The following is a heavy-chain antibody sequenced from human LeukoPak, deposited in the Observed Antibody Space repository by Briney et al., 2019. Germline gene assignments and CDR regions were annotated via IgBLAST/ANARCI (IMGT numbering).Heavy chain of an antibody. Sequence: GGSLRLSCAASGFTVSSNYMSWVRQAPGKGLEWVSVIYSGGSTYYADSVKGRFTISRDNSKNTLYLQMNSLRAEDTAVYYCARGNLEGYYYYYGMDVWGQGTTVTVSS. D-gene: IGHD4-11*01. V-gene: IGHV3-66*01. CDR2: IYSGGST. CDR1: GFTVSSNY. CDR3: ARGNLEGYYYYYGMDV. J-gene: IGHJ6*02.